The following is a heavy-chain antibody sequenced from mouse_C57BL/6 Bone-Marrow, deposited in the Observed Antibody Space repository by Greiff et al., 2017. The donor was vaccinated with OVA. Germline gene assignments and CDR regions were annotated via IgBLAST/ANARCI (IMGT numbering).Heavy chain of an antibody. CDR2: ISGGGGNT. Sequence: EVKLEESGGGLVKPGGSLKLSCAASGFTFSSYTMSWVRQTPEKRLEWVATISGGGGNTYYPDSVKGRFTISRDNAKNTLYLQMSSLRSEDTALYYCARQRYYGSRYYAMDYWGQGTSVTVSS. V-gene: IGHV5-9*01. D-gene: IGHD1-1*01. CDR1: GFTFSSYT. J-gene: IGHJ4*01. CDR3: ARQRYYGSRYYAMDY.